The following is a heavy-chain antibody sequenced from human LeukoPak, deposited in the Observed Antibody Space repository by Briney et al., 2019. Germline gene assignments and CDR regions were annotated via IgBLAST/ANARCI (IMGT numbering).Heavy chain of an antibody. J-gene: IGHJ4*02. CDR3: ARSDYYGSGYFDY. V-gene: IGHV1-24*01. CDR1: GYTLTELS. D-gene: IGHD3-10*01. CDR2: FDPEDGET. Sequence: ASVKVSCKVSGYTLTELSMHWVRQAPGKGLEWMGGFDPEDGETIYAQKLQGRVTMTTDTSTSTAYMELRSLRSDDTAVYYCARSDYYGSGYFDYWGQGTLVTVSS.